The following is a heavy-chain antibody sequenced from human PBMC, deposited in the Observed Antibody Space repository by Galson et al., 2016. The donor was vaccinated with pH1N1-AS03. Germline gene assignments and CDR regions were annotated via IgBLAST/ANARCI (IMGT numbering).Heavy chain of an antibody. D-gene: IGHD3-9*01. V-gene: IGHV5-51*01. Sequence: QSGAEVKKPGESLKISCRASAYIFGNYWFAWVRQMPGKGLEWMGIMYPANSDIRYSPSFQGQVTIPADTSINTVFLEWNSLRASGTAIYYCARRVSLTGREFDSWGRGTQVIVSS. CDR1: AYIFGNYW. J-gene: IGHJ5*01. CDR2: MYPANSDI. CDR3: ARRVSLTGREFDS.